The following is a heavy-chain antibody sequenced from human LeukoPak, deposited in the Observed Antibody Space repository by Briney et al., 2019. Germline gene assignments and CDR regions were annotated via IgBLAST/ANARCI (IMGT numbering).Heavy chain of an antibody. CDR1: GGSISSGGYY. Sequence: PSQTLSLTCTVSGGSISSGGYYWSWIRQHPGKGLEWIGYIYYSGSTYYNPSLKSRVTISVDTSKNQFSLKLSSVTGADTAVYYCARINTMVRGVIITDYYYGMDVWGQGTTVTVSS. D-gene: IGHD3-10*01. CDR3: ARINTMVRGVIITDYYYGMDV. CDR2: IYYSGST. J-gene: IGHJ6*02. V-gene: IGHV4-31*03.